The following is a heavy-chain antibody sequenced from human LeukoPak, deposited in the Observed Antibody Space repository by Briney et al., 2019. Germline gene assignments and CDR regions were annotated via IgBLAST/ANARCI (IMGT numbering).Heavy chain of an antibody. Sequence: SETLSLTCTVSGGSISSYYWSWIRQPPGKGLEWIGEINHSGSTNYNPSLKSRVTISVDTSKNQFSLKLSSVTAADTAVYYCARGPRTGGYDYVWGSYPPFDYWGQGTLVTVSS. D-gene: IGHD3-16*02. CDR3: ARGPRTGGYDYVWGSYPPFDY. CDR2: INHSGST. J-gene: IGHJ4*02. V-gene: IGHV4-34*01. CDR1: GGSISSYY.